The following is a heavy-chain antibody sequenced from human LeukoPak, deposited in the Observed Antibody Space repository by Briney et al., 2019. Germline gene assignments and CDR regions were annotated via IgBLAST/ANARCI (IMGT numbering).Heavy chain of an antibody. CDR1: GFTFSSYA. V-gene: IGHV3-23*01. CDR3: AKDQDYYYDSSGYYSHAFDI. CDR2: ISGSGGST. Sequence: GSLRLSCAASGFTFSSYAMSWVRQAPGKGLEWVSAISGSGGSTYYADSVKGRFTISRDNSKNTLYLQMNSLRAEDTAVYYCAKDQDYYYDSSGYYSHAFDIWGQGTMVTVSS. D-gene: IGHD3-22*01. J-gene: IGHJ3*02.